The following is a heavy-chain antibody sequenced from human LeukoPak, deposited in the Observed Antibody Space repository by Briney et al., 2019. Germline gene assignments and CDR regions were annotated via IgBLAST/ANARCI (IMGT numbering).Heavy chain of an antibody. J-gene: IGHJ3*02. CDR3: ARPGITGTMGYGAFDI. CDR1: GFTFSSYS. D-gene: IGHD1-7*01. Sequence: PGGSLRLSCAASGFTFSSYSMNWVRQAPGKGLEWVSSIDSSSSYIYYADSVKGRFTISRDNAKNPLFLQMNSLRVEDTAVYYCARPGITGTMGYGAFDIWGQGTRVTVSS. V-gene: IGHV3-21*01. CDR2: IDSSSSYI.